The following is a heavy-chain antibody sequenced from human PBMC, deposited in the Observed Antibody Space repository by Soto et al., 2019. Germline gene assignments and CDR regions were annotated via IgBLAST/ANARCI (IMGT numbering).Heavy chain of an antibody. Sequence: EVQLVESGGGLIQPGGPLGLSCAAPGFAVISKYMTWVPQAPGKGLEWVSVIYGGGTTYYADSVKGRFTISRDTSKNTLYLQMNSLRAEDTAVYYCVQTTGWPGFDFWGQGTLVTVSS. CDR1: GFAVISKY. V-gene: IGHV3-53*01. CDR2: IYGGGTT. J-gene: IGHJ4*02. CDR3: VQTTGWPGFDF. D-gene: IGHD6-19*01.